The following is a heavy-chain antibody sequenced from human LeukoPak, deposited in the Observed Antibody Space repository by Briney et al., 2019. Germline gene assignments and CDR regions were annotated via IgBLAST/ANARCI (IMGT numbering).Heavy chain of an antibody. CDR3: ARVVSHDYSNYFDY. CDR2: IKQDGSEK. CDR1: GFTFSSYW. D-gene: IGHD4-11*01. J-gene: IGHJ4*02. Sequence: GGSLRLSCAASGFTFSSYWMSWVRQAPGKGLEWVANIKQDGSEKYYVDSVEGRFTISRDNAKNSLYLQMNSLRAEDTAVYYCARVVSHDYSNYFDYWGQGTLVTVSS. V-gene: IGHV3-7*03.